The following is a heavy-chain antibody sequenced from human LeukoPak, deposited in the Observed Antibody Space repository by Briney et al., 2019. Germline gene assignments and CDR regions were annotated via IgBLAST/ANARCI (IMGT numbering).Heavy chain of an antibody. Sequence: PGESLKISCQVSGYIFTNYWIGWVRQMPGKSLESMGIICPADSDTTYSPSFQGQVTISADKSISTVYLQWSSLRASDTAMYYCARQSRDGSKTRGYFFDYWGQGTLVTVSS. CDR1: GYIFTNYW. J-gene: IGHJ4*02. CDR2: ICPADSDT. V-gene: IGHV5-51*01. D-gene: IGHD3-10*01. CDR3: ARQSRDGSKTRGYFFDY.